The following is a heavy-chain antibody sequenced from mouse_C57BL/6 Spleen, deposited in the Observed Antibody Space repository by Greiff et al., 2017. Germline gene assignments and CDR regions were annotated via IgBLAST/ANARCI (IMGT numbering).Heavy chain of an antibody. J-gene: IGHJ2*01. V-gene: IGHV5-9-1*02. D-gene: IGHD1-1*01. CDR3: TRDDSSYSFDY. CDR2: ISSGGDYI. CDR1: GFTFSSYA. Sequence: EVKLMESGEGLVKPGGSLKLSCAASGFTFSSYAMSWVRQTPEKRLEWVAYISSGGDYIYYADTVKGRFTISRDNARNTLYLQMSSLKSEDTAMYYCTRDDSSYSFDYWGQGTPLTVSS.